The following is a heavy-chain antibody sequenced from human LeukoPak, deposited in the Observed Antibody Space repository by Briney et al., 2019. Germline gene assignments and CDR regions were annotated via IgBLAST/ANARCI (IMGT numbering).Heavy chain of an antibody. CDR3: ARVKYNWNDVTSYYGMDV. J-gene: IGHJ6*02. CDR2: IYYSGST. V-gene: IGHV4-59*01. CDR1: GGSISSYY. D-gene: IGHD1-20*01. Sequence: WETLSLTCTVSGGSISSYYWSWIRQPPGKGLEWIGYIYYSGSTNYNPSLKSRVTISVDTSKNQFSLNLSSVTAADTAVYYCARVKYNWNDVTSYYGMDVWGQGTTVTVSS.